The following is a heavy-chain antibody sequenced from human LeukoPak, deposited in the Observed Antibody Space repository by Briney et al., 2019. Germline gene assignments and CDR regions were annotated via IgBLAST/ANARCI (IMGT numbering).Heavy chain of an antibody. CDR2: INPNSGGT. Sequence: GASVKVSFKASGYTFTGYYMHWVRQAPGQGLEWMGWINPNSGGTNYAQKFQGRVTMTRDTSISTAYMELSRLRSDDTAVYYCARDGDDSSGSDLDYWGQGTLVTVSS. D-gene: IGHD3-22*01. CDR3: ARDGDDSSGSDLDY. CDR1: GYTFTGYY. J-gene: IGHJ4*02. V-gene: IGHV1-2*02.